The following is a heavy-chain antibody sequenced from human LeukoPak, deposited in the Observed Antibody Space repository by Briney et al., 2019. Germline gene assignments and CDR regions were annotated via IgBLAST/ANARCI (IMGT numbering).Heavy chain of an antibody. V-gene: IGHV3-73*01. CDR2: IRSKTNNYAT. CDR1: GFTFSGSA. CDR3: IRGRVHLDC. Sequence: GGSLRLSCAASGFTFSGSALHWVRQASGKGLEWIGRIRSKTNNYATTYAASVTGRFTISRDDAESTAYLQMNSLKTEDTAVYYCIRGRVHLDCWGQGTLVTVSS. J-gene: IGHJ4*02.